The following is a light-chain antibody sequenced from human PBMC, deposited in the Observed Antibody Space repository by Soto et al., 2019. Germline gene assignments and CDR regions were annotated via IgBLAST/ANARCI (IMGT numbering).Light chain of an antibody. Sequence: QSALTQPASVSGSPGQSITISFTGTSSDVGGYNYVSWYQQHPGKAPKLMIYDVSNRPSGVSNRFSGSKSGNTASLTISGPQAEDEADYYCSSYTSSSTLLYVFGTGTKVTVL. J-gene: IGLJ1*01. V-gene: IGLV2-14*01. CDR3: SSYTSSSTLLYV. CDR2: DVS. CDR1: SSDVGGYNY.